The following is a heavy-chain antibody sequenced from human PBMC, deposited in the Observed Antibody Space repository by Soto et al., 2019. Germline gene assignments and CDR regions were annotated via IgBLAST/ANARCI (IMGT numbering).Heavy chain of an antibody. J-gene: IGHJ4*02. CDR1: GFTFSSYA. D-gene: IGHD2-21*02. CDR2: ISSNGGST. CDR3: ARSGGDKLAHHMNTYFDY. Sequence: GGSLRLSCAASGFTFSSYAMHWVRQAPGKGLEYVSAISSNGGSTYYANSVKGRFTISRDNSKNTLYLQMGSLRAEDVAVYYCARSGGDKLAHHMNTYFDYWGQGTLVTVSS. V-gene: IGHV3-64*01.